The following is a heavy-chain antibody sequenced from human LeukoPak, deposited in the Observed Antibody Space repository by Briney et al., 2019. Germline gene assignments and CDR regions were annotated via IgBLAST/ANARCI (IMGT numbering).Heavy chain of an antibody. V-gene: IGHV3-21*01. Sequence: GGSLRLSCAVSGFTFSTYSMNWVRQAPGKGLGWVSFISTSSNYIYYADSVKGRFTVSRDNAKKSLFLQMNSLRAEDTAVYYCARDNWIEAHYFDYWGQGTLVTVSS. D-gene: IGHD1-20*01. CDR2: ISTSSNYI. CDR3: ARDNWIEAHYFDY. J-gene: IGHJ4*02. CDR1: GFTFSTYS.